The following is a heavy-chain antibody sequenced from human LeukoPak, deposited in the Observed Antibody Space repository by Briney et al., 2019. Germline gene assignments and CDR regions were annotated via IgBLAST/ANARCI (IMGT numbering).Heavy chain of an antibody. CDR1: GYTFTGYY. CDR3: ARVPITMVRGVKNWFDP. CDR2: INPNSGGT. Sequence: ASVKVSCKASGYTFTGYYMHWVRQAPGQGLEWMGWINPNSGGTNYAQKFQGRVTMTRDTSISTAYMELSRLRSDDTAVYYCARVPITMVRGVKNWFDPWGQGTLVTVPS. V-gene: IGHV1-2*02. J-gene: IGHJ5*02. D-gene: IGHD3-10*01.